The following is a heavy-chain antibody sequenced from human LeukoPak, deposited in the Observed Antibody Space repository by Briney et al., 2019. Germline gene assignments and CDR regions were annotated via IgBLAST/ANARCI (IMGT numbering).Heavy chain of an antibody. CDR1: GGSISSSSYY. CDR2: IYYSGST. Sequence: PSETLSLTCTVSGGSISSSSYYWGWIRQPPGKGLEWIGSIYYSGSTYYNPSLKSRVTISVDTSKNQFSLKLSSVTAADTAVYYCAREGTNRGMDVWGQGTTVTVSS. CDR3: AREGTNRGMDV. V-gene: IGHV4-39*07. D-gene: IGHD2-8*01. J-gene: IGHJ6*02.